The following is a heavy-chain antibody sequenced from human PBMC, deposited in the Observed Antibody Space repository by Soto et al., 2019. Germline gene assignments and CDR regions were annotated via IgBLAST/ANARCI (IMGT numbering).Heavy chain of an antibody. CDR2: ISSSGSTI. CDR1: GFTFSDYY. CDR3: ARDQLYYNDISGRPLNAFDV. Sequence: GGSLRLSCAASGFTFSDYYMSWIRQAPGKGLEWVSYISSSGSTIYYADSVKGRFTISRGNAKNSLYLQMNSLRAEDTAVYYCARDQLYYNDISGRPLNAFDVWGQGTMVTVSS. V-gene: IGHV3-11*04. J-gene: IGHJ3*01. D-gene: IGHD3-22*01.